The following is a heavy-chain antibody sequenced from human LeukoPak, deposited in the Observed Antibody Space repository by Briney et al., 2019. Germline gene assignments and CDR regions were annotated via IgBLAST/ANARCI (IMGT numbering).Heavy chain of an antibody. D-gene: IGHD2-21*01. Sequence: GGSLRLSCAASGFTLSSYAMSWVRQAPGKGLEWVSAISGSGGSTYYADSVKGRFAISRDNSKNTLYLQMNSLRAEDTAVYYCANCVGCAGNYWGQGTLVTVSS. J-gene: IGHJ4*02. CDR3: ANCVGCAGNY. CDR1: GFTLSSYA. V-gene: IGHV3-23*01. CDR2: ISGSGGST.